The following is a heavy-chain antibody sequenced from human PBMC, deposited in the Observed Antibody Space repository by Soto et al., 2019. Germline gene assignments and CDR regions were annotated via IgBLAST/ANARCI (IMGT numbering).Heavy chain of an antibody. V-gene: IGHV4-39*01. CDR2: IYYSGST. CDR3: ARVLRVVVRVGAFDI. D-gene: IGHD2-21*01. CDR1: GGSISSSSYY. J-gene: IGHJ3*02. Sequence: TSETLSLTCTVSGGSISSSSYYWGWIRQPPGKGLEWIGSIYYSGSTYYNPSLKSRVTISVDTSKNQFSLKLSSVTAADTAVYYCARVLRVVVRVGAFDIWGQGTMVTVSS.